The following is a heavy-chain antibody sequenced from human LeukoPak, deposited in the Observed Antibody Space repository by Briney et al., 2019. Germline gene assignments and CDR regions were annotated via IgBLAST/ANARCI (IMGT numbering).Heavy chain of an antibody. Sequence: ASVKVSCKSSGYTFTSYDFNWVRQPTGQGLEWMGWMNPNSGNTGYAQKFQGRVTMTRNTSISTAYMELSSLRSEDTAVYYCARAYYGSGSYWSPGWFDPWGQGTLVTVSS. CDR3: ARAYYGSGSYWSPGWFDP. J-gene: IGHJ5*02. CDR2: MNPNSGNT. V-gene: IGHV1-8*01. D-gene: IGHD3-10*01. CDR1: GYTFTSYD.